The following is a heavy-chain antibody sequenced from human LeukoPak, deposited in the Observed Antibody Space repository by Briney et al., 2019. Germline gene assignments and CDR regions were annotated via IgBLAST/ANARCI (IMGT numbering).Heavy chain of an antibody. Sequence: GGSLRLSCAASGFTFSSYAMSWVRQAPGKGLEWVSSITSPVGHIYYADSLKGRITISRDNARSSLYLQMNSLRAEDTAVYYCATDGRSSGWYGFDYSGQGTLVTVSS. J-gene: IGHJ4*02. CDR3: ATDGRSSGWYGFDY. CDR2: ITSPVGHI. D-gene: IGHD6-19*01. CDR1: GFTFSSYA. V-gene: IGHV3-21*01.